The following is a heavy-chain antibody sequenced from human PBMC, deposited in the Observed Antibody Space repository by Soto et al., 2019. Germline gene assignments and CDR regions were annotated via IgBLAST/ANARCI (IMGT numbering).Heavy chain of an antibody. CDR1: GFTFNNYG. CDR2: IAGSGGST. V-gene: IGHV3-23*01. Sequence: EVQLLESGGGFVQPGGSLRLSCVASGFTFNNYGMTWVRQAPGKGLEWVSGIAGSGGSTKYADSLKGRFTISRDNSKSNLSLQLNSLRAEDTAVYHCTKNLCQGGWHPVEWGQGTLVTVSS. J-gene: IGHJ4*02. CDR3: TKNLCQGGWHPVE.